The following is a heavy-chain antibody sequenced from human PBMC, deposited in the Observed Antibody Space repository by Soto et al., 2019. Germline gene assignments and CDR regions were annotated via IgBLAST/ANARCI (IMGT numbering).Heavy chain of an antibody. D-gene: IGHD3-10*01. CDR3: ATSLFGGYGMDV. Sequence: SETLSLTCTVSGGSISSYYWSWIRQPPGKGLEWIGYIYYSGSTNYNPSLKSRVTISVDTSKNQFSLKLSSVTAADTAVYYCATSLFGGYGMDVWGQGTTVTVS. CDR2: IYYSGST. CDR1: GGSISSYY. V-gene: IGHV4-59*08. J-gene: IGHJ6*02.